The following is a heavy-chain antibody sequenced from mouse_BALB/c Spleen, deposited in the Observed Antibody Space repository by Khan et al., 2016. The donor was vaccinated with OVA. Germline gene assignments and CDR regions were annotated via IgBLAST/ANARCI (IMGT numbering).Heavy chain of an antibody. J-gene: IGHJ3*01. V-gene: IGHV5-4*02. CDR1: GFTFSDYY. CDR3: ARAGYGGFAY. CDR2: ISDGGSST. Sequence: EVELVESGGGLVKPGGSLKLSCAASGFTFSDYYMYWVRQTPEKRLEWVATISDGGSSTFYPDSVKGRFTISRDNAKNNLDLQMSSPKSEDTAIYYCARAGYGGFAYWGQGTLVTVSA. D-gene: IGHD1-1*02.